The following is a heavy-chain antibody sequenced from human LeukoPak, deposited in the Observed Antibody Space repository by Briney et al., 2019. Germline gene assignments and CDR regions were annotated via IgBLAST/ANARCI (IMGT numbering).Heavy chain of an antibody. CDR3: ARRPRSGALDY. CDR1: GGSISSYY. CDR2: IYYSGST. Sequence: SETQSLTCTVSGGSISSYYWSWIRQPPGKGLEWIGYIYYSGSTNYNPSLKSRVTISVDTSKNQFSLKLSSVTAADTAVYYCARRPRSGALDYWGQGTLVTVSS. V-gene: IGHV4-59*08. D-gene: IGHD6-25*01. J-gene: IGHJ4*02.